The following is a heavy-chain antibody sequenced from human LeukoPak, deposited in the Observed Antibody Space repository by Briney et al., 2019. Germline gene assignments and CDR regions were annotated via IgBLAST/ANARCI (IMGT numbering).Heavy chain of an antibody. J-gene: IGHJ3*02. V-gene: IGHV5-10-1*01. Sequence: GESLKISCKGTGYSFTSYWISWVRQMPGKGLEWMGRIDPSDSYTNYSPSFQGHVTISADKSISTAYLQWSSLKASDTAMYYCARQGQWLARVAFDIWGQGTMVTVSS. CDR2: IDPSDSYT. CDR1: GYSFTSYW. D-gene: IGHD6-19*01. CDR3: ARQGQWLARVAFDI.